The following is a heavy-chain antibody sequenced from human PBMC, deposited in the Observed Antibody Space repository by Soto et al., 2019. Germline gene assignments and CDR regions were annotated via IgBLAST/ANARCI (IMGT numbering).Heavy chain of an antibody. Sequence: PSQTLSLTCVISGDSVSRNSAAWNWIRQSPSRGLEWLGRTYYRSKWYNDYAVSVKSRITINPDTSKNQFSLQLNSVTPEDTAVYYCALEDIVVVPAAIGTDHYYYGMDVWGQGTTVTVSS. D-gene: IGHD2-2*01. CDR2: TYYRSKWYN. V-gene: IGHV6-1*01. J-gene: IGHJ6*02. CDR3: ALEDIVVVPAAIGTDHYYYGMDV. CDR1: GDSVSRNSAA.